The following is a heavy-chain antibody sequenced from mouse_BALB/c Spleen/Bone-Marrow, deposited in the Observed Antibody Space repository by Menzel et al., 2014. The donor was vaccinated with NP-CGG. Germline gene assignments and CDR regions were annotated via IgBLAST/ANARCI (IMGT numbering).Heavy chain of an antibody. CDR3: TRGGNWEDFDY. J-gene: IGHJ2*01. CDR1: GFTFSSFG. Sequence: EVHLVESGGGLVQPGGSRKLSCAASGFTFSSFGMHWVRQAPEKGLEWVAYISSGSSPIFYADTVKGRFTISRDNPKNXLFLQMTSLRSEDTAIYYCTRGGNWEDFDYWGQGTTLTVSS. V-gene: IGHV5-17*02. D-gene: IGHD4-1*01. CDR2: ISSGSSPI.